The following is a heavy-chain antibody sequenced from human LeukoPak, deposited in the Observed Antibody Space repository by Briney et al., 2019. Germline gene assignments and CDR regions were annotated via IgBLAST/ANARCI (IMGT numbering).Heavy chain of an antibody. D-gene: IGHD5-24*01. CDR2: ISAYSGNT. V-gene: IGHV1-18*01. Sequence: ASVKVSCKASGYTFTSYGISWVRQAPGQGLEWMGWISAYSGNTNYAQKLQGRVTMTTDTSTSTAYMELRSLRSEDTAVYYCASAILDGYNDMYFDYWGQGTLVTVSS. J-gene: IGHJ4*02. CDR3: ASAILDGYNDMYFDY. CDR1: GYTFTSYG.